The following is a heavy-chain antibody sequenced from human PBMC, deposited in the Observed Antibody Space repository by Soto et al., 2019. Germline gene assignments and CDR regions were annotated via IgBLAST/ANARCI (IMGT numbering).Heavy chain of an antibody. J-gene: IGHJ4*02. V-gene: IGHV4-59*01. Sequence: SETLSLTCTVSADSFSKYYWTWIRQPPGGGLEWIGYIYFNGNTNYNPSLKGRVTISRDTSKKQFSLNLSSVTAADTAVYYCASVTFGGVVLAHWGQGTLVTVSS. CDR3: ASVTFGGVVLAH. CDR1: ADSFSKYY. D-gene: IGHD3-16*01. CDR2: IYFNGNT.